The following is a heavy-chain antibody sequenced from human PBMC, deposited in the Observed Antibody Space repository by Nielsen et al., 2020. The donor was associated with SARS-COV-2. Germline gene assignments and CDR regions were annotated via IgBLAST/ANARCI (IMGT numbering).Heavy chain of an antibody. V-gene: IGHV3-30*18. CDR3: AKDHGGSYYYYGMDV. Sequence: GESLKISCAASGFTFSSYGMHWVRQAPGKGLEWVAVISYDGSNKYYADSVKGRFTISRDNSKNTLYLQMNSLRAEDTAAYYCAKDHGGSYYYYGMDVWGQGTTVTVSS. CDR1: GFTFSSYG. J-gene: IGHJ6*02. D-gene: IGHD1-26*01. CDR2: ISYDGSNK.